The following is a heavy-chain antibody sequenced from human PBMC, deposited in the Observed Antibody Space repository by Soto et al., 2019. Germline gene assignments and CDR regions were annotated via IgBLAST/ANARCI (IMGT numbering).Heavy chain of an antibody. CDR1: GFTFSNAW. CDR3: TTDGRHSIAARAPFDY. CDR2: IKSKTDGGTT. Sequence: GGSLRLSCAASGFTFSNAWMSWVRQAPGKGLEWVGRIKSKTDGGTTDYAAPVKGRFTISRDDSKNTLYLQMNSLKIEDTAVYYCTTDGRHSIAARAPFDYWGQGTLVTVSS. J-gene: IGHJ4*02. V-gene: IGHV3-15*01. D-gene: IGHD6-6*01.